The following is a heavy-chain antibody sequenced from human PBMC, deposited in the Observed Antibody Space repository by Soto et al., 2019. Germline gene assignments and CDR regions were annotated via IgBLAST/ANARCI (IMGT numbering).Heavy chain of an antibody. CDR3: VRSVPAAPWQYSGMDV. D-gene: IGHD2-2*01. Sequence: QVRLQESGPGLVEPSGTLSLTCAVSGGSVSSSSCWSWVRQAPGKGLEWIGEIYHSGTFNYNPSLESRVSVSVDKSRTQLSLNLKSVTAADTAVYYCVRSVPAAPWQYSGMDVWGQGTTVTVSS. V-gene: IGHV4-4*02. CDR2: IYHSGTF. J-gene: IGHJ6*02. CDR1: GGSVSSSSC.